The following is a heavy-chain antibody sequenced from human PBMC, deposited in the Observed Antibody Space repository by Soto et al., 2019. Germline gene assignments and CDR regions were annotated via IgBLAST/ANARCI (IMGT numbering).Heavy chain of an antibody. D-gene: IGHD1-7*01. Sequence: GFLRLSCAASGFTFSSYAMHWVRQAPGKGLEWVAVIWNDGTNKYYADSVKGRFTISRDNSKTTLYLQMNSLRAEDTAVYYCARDNWNYVSAFDIWGQGTMVTVSS. J-gene: IGHJ3*02. CDR2: IWNDGTNK. CDR3: ARDNWNYVSAFDI. CDR1: GFTFSSYA. V-gene: IGHV3-33*01.